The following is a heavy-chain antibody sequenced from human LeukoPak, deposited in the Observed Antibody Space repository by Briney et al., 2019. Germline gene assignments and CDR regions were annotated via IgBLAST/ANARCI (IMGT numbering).Heavy chain of an antibody. CDR3: ARGHYHDSGTYFDLDCFDV. CDR1: GFTFSDHF. J-gene: IGHJ3*01. D-gene: IGHD3-10*01. Sequence: GGSLRLSCAASGFTFSDHFMDWVRQAPGKGLEWVGRIRNKAQNYITEYAASVQGRFTISRDDSKNSLYLQMNRLKAEDTAVYFCARGHYHDSGTYFDLDCFDVWGQGTVVPVSS. V-gene: IGHV3-72*01. CDR2: IRNKAQNYIT.